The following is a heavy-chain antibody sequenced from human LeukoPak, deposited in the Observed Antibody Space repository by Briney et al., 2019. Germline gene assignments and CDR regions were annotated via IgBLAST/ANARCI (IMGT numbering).Heavy chain of an antibody. CDR3: ARGDYGGWAEYFLH. CDR2: IIPMFGAT. J-gene: IGHJ1*01. D-gene: IGHD4-23*01. Sequence: SVKVSCKASGGTFSTYSINWVRQAPGQGLEWMGGIIPMFGATNHALNFQGRVTFTADESTSTAYMELSSLRSDDTAVYYWARGDYGGWAEYFLHWGQGSLVVVSS. CDR1: GGTFSTYS. V-gene: IGHV1-69*13.